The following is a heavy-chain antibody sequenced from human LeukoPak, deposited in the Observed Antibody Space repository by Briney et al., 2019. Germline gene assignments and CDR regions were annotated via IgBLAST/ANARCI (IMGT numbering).Heavy chain of an antibody. J-gene: IGHJ4*02. V-gene: IGHV3-7*01. Sequence: GGSLRLSCAASEFTFSRYWMSWVRQAPGKGLEWVASITPDGSEKYYVDFVKGRFTISRDNAKNSLYLQMNSLRVEDTAVYYCARDRGYIVGVSQNYLDYWGQGTLVTVSS. CDR2: ITPDGSEK. D-gene: IGHD1-26*01. CDR3: ARDRGYIVGVSQNYLDY. CDR1: EFTFSRYW.